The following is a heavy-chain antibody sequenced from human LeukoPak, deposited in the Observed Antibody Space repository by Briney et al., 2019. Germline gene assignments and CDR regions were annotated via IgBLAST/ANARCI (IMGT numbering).Heavy chain of an antibody. Sequence: GGSLRLSCAASGFTFSSYAMSWVRQAPGKGLEWVSAISGSGGSTYYADSVKGRFTISRDNSKNTLYLQMNSLRAEDTAVYYCAKGYYYDSSGYYYVYDYWGQGTLVTVSS. CDR2: ISGSGGST. CDR3: AKGYYYDSSGYYYVYDY. CDR1: GFTFSSYA. D-gene: IGHD3-22*01. J-gene: IGHJ4*02. V-gene: IGHV3-23*01.